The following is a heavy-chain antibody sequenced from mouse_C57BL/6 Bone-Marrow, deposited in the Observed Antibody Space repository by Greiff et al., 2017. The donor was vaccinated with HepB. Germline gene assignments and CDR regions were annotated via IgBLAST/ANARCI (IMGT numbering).Heavy chain of an antibody. CDR2: IHPSDSDT. J-gene: IGHJ3*01. CDR1: GYTFTSYW. D-gene: IGHD1-1*01. CDR3: AILLRFAWFAY. V-gene: IGHV1-74*01. Sequence: QVQLQQPGAELVKPGASVKVSCKASGYTFTSYWMHWVKQRPGQGLEWIGRIHPSDSDTNYNQKFKGKATLTVDKSSGTAYMQLSSLTSEDSAVYYCAILLRFAWFAYWGQGTLVTVSA.